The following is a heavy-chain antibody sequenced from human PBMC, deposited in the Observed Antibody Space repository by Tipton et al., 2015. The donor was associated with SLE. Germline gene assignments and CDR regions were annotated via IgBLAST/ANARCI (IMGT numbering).Heavy chain of an antibody. CDR3: ARAARRSSYYYYYYMDV. D-gene: IGHD6-25*01. V-gene: IGHV4-61*02. Sequence: TLSLTCTASGGSISSGSYYWSWIRQPAGKGLEWIGRIYTSGSTNYNPSLKSRVTISVDTSKNQFSLKLSSVTAADTAVYYCARAARRSSYYYYYYMDVWGKGTTVTVSS. CDR1: GGSISSGSYY. CDR2: IYTSGST. J-gene: IGHJ6*03.